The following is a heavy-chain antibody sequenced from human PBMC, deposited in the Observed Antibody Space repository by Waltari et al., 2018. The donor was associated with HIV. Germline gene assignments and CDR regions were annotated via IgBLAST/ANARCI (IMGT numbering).Heavy chain of an antibody. CDR1: GSPFSTFS. D-gene: IGHD6-19*01. CDR3: ARSITVAGTRGLGMDV. V-gene: IGHV3-21*01. CDR2: IRSGSNLM. Sequence: EVQLVESGGGLVKSGESLRLSCAASGSPFSTFSFNWVRQAPGKGLGGVGYIRSGSNLMFYADSVKGRFTISRDNAKNSVYLQMNSLRAEDTAQYYCARSITVAGTRGLGMDVWGQGTTVTVSS. J-gene: IGHJ6*02.